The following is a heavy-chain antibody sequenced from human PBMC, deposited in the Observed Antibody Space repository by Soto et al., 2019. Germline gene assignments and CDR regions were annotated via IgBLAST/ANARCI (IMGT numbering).Heavy chain of an antibody. CDR1: GGSISSGGYY. CDR3: ARVREASEVYEYYYYGMAV. Sequence: QVQLQESGPGLVKPSQTLSPTCTVSGGSISSGGYYWSWIRQHPGKGLEWIGYIYYSGSTYYNPSLESRVTIPVDTSKNQSSLKLSSVTASDTAVYYCARVREASEVYEYYYYGMAVWGQRSAVTVSS. D-gene: IGHD5-12*01. CDR2: IYYSGST. V-gene: IGHV4-31*03. J-gene: IGHJ6*02.